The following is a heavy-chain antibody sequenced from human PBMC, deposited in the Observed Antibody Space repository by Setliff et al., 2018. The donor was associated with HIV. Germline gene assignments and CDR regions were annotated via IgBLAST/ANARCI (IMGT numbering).Heavy chain of an antibody. V-gene: IGHV5-51*01. Sequence: PGESLKISCEASGYTFSNYWIGWVRQMPGKGLEWVAIIYPGDSDTRYSPSFQGQVTISADKSISTAYLQWSNLKASDTAMYYCARGATGNLEALDIWGQGTMVTVSS. CDR1: GYTFSNYW. D-gene: IGHD6-13*01. J-gene: IGHJ3*02. CDR3: ARGATGNLEALDI. CDR2: IYPGDSDT.